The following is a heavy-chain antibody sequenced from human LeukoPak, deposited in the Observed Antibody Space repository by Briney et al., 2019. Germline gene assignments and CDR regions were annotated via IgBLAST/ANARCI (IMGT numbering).Heavy chain of an antibody. Sequence: SETLSLTCTVSGGSISTYYWSWIRQPPGKGLEWIGYIYYSGSTNYNPSLKSRVTISVDTSKNQFSLKLSSVTAADTAVYYCARDRRYYDSSGYRYYYYYYMDVWGKGTTVTVSS. D-gene: IGHD3-22*01. CDR3: ARDRRYYDSSGYRYYYYYYMDV. V-gene: IGHV4-59*01. J-gene: IGHJ6*03. CDR2: IYYSGST. CDR1: GGSISTYY.